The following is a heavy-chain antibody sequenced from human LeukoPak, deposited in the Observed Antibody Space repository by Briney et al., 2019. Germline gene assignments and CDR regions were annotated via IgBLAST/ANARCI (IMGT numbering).Heavy chain of an antibody. CDR1: GGSISSYY. D-gene: IGHD3-22*01. V-gene: IGHV4-59*12. CDR2: IYDSGST. J-gene: IGHJ3*02. CDR3: ARESYYDSSGYSHDAFDI. Sequence: SETLSLTCTVSGGSISSYYWSWIRQPPGKGLEWIGFIYDSGSTNYNSSLKSRVTISVDTSKNQFSLKLNSVTAADTAVYYCARESYYDSSGYSHDAFDIWGQGTMVTVSS.